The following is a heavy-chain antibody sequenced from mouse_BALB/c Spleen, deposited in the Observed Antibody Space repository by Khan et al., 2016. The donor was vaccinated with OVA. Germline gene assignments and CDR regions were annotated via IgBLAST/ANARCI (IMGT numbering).Heavy chain of an antibody. D-gene: IGHD2-4*01. CDR3: ARGLNYVGSWFAY. V-gene: IGHV9-1*02. J-gene: IGHJ3*01. CDR2: INTYTGEP. CDR1: GYTFTNYG. Sequence: QIQLVQSGPELKKPGETVKISCKASGYTFTNYGMNWVKQAPGKGLKWMGWINTYTGEPTYADDFKGRFAFSLETSASTSYLQHNNLKNEDLATNFVARGLNYVGSWFAYWGQGTLVTVPA.